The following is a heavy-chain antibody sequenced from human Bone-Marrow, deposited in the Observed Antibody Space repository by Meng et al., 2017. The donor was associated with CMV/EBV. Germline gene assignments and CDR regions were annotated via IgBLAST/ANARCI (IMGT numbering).Heavy chain of an antibody. V-gene: IGHV3-21*01. J-gene: IGHJ6*02. CDR3: ARLIYYDFWSGYHYGMDV. D-gene: IGHD3-3*01. CDR2: ISSGSNYV. Sequence: GESLKISCAASGFTLSTYAMTWVRQAPGKGLEWISSISSGSNYVNYTDSLKGRFTISRDNAKNSLYLQMNSLRAEDTAVYYCARLIYYDFWSGYHYGMDVWGQGTTVTVSS. CDR1: GFTLSTYA.